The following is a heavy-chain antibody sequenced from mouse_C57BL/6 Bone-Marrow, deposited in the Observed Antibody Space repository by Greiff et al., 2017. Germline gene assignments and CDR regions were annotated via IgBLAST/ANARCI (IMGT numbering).Heavy chain of an antibody. Sequence: VQLQQSGPELVKPGASVKISCKASGYAFSSSWMNWVKQRPGKGLEWIGRIYPGDGDTNYNGKFKGKATLTADKSSSTAYMQLSSLTSEDSAVYCCARNYSISSPFDVWGTGTTVTVSS. CDR1: GYAFSSSW. CDR2: IYPGDGDT. CDR3: ARNYSISSPFDV. D-gene: IGHD2-5*01. V-gene: IGHV1-82*01. J-gene: IGHJ1*03.